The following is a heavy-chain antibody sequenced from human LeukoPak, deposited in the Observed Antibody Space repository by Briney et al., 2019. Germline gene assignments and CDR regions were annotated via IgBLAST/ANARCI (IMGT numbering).Heavy chain of an antibody. V-gene: IGHV3-48*02. Sequence: GRPLRLSCAASGFTFNIYSMNWVRQAPGKGLEWVSYLGPGSNTIFYADSVKGRFTISRDDAKSSLFLQMNSLRDEDTAVYYCARERGYTSGWYLDYWGQGTLVTVSS. CDR2: LGPGSNTI. D-gene: IGHD6-19*01. CDR1: GFTFNIYS. CDR3: ARERGYTSGWYLDY. J-gene: IGHJ4*02.